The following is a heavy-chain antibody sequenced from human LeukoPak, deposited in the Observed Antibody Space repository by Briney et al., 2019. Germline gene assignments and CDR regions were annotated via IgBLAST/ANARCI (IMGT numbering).Heavy chain of an antibody. CDR2: INHSGST. D-gene: IGHD3-10*01. CDR1: GGSFSGYY. CDR3: ARGPYYYGSGSYSYYYYYGMDV. Sequence: SETLSLTCAVYGGSFSGYYWSWIRQPPGKGLEWLGEINHSGSTNYNPSLKSRVTISVDTSKNQFSLKLSSVTAADTAVYYCARGPYYYGSGSYSYYYYYGMDVWGQGTTVTVSS. V-gene: IGHV4-34*01. J-gene: IGHJ6*02.